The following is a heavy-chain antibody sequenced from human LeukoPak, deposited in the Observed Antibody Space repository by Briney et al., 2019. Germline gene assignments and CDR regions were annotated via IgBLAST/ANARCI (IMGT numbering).Heavy chain of an antibody. Sequence: GGSLRLSCAASGFTFSDYYMSWIRQAPGKGLEWVSYISSSGSTIYYADSVKGRFTISRDNAKNTLYLQMNSLRAEDTAVYYCANVVVPAATGYYYYYMDVWGKGTTVTVSS. CDR2: ISSSGSTI. V-gene: IGHV3-11*04. D-gene: IGHD2-2*01. CDR3: ANVVVPAATGYYYYYMDV. J-gene: IGHJ6*03. CDR1: GFTFSDYY.